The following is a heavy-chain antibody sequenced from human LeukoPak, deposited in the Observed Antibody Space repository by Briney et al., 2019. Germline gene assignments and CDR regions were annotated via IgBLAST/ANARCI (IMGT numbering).Heavy chain of an antibody. CDR2: INPNSGGT. CDR1: GYTFTGYY. CDR3: ARSPGYSYGQPSNWFDP. Sequence: ASVKVSCKASGYTFTGYYMHWVRQAPGQGLEWMGRINPNSGGTNYALKFQGRVTMTRDTSISTAYMELSRLRSDDTAVYYCARSPGYSYGQPSNWFDPWGQGTLVTVSS. J-gene: IGHJ5*02. V-gene: IGHV1-2*06. D-gene: IGHD5-18*01.